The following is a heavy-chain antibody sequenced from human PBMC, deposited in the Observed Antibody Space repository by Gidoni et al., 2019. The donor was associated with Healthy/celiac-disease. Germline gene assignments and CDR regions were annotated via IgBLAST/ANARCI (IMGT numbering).Heavy chain of an antibody. CDR1: GGPISSSY. J-gene: IGHJ4*02. CDR2: IYYSGST. CDR3: ARSKDYYDSSGYYYRYYFDY. Sequence: QVQLQESCPGLVKPSETLSLTCTVSGGPISSSYWRWIRQPPGKGLEWIGYIYYSGSTNYNPSLKSRVTISVDTSKNQFSLKLSSVTAADTAVYYCARSKDYYDSSGYYYRYYFDYWGQGTLVTVSS. V-gene: IGHV4-59*01. D-gene: IGHD3-22*01.